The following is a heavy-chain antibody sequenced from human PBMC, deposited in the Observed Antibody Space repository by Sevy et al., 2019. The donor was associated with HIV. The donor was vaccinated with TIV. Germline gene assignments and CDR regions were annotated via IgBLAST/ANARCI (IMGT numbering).Heavy chain of an antibody. CDR2: ISLSSSFN. V-gene: IGHV3-21*01. Sequence: GGSLRLSCVASGFTFSSYTMNWVRQAPGKGLEWVSSISLSSSFNYYGDSVKGRLTISRDNAKSSLYLQMNSLRAEDTAVYYCARDQGYQVLNIKGTLDLWGQGTIVTVSS. CDR3: ARDQGYQVLNIKGTLDL. D-gene: IGHD2-2*01. CDR1: GFTFSSYT. J-gene: IGHJ3*01.